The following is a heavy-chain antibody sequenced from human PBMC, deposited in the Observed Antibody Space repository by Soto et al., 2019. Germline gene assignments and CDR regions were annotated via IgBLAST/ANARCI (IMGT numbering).Heavy chain of an antibody. V-gene: IGHV4-4*07. CDR2: VYSSGST. D-gene: IGHD3-10*01. CDR1: GDSVSNYY. CDR3: ARARITMVREVIKYNMDV. Sequence: PSETLSLTCTVSGDSVSNYYWSWIRQPAGRGLEWIGRVYSSGSTHSNPSLQSRVTISVDTSKNQFSLKLSSVTAADTGIYYCARARITMVREVIKYNMDVWGQGTTVTVSS. J-gene: IGHJ6*02.